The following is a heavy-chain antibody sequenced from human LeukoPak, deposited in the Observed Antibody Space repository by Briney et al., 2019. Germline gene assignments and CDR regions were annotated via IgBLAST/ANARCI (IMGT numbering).Heavy chain of an antibody. CDR2: INPSGGST. Sequence: ASVKASCKASGYTFTSYYMHWVRQAPGQGLEWMGIINPSGGSTSYAQKFQGRVTMTRDMSTSTVYMELSSLRSEDTAVYYCARDLPNYGVNGYFDYWGQGTLVTVSS. J-gene: IGHJ4*02. D-gene: IGHD4-17*01. CDR1: GYTFTSYY. V-gene: IGHV1-46*01. CDR3: ARDLPNYGVNGYFDY.